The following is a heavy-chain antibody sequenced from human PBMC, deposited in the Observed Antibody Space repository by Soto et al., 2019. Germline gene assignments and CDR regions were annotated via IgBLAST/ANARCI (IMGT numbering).Heavy chain of an antibody. V-gene: IGHV1-2*04. CDR3: ASSRPAAPDYGMDV. CDR1: GYTFTSYD. CDR2: MNPNSGGT. J-gene: IGHJ6*02. D-gene: IGHD2-2*01. Sequence: ASVKVSCKASGYTFTSYDINWVRQATGQGLEWMGWMNPNSGGTNYAQKFQGWVTMTRDTSISTAYMELSRLRSDDTAVYYCASSRPAAPDYGMDVWGQGTTVTVSS.